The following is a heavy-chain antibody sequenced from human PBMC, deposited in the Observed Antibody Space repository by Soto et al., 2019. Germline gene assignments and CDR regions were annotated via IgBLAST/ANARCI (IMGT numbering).Heavy chain of an antibody. CDR3: ARPLYSYGQRNYGLDV. CDR2: ISRSGDST. J-gene: IGHJ6*02. D-gene: IGHD5-18*01. V-gene: IGHV3-23*01. CDR1: GFTFSSYA. Sequence: GGSLRLSCAASGFTFSSYAMSWVRQAPGKGLEWVSTISRSGDSTYYVDSVKGRFTISRDNSKKTLYLQMNSLRAKDTAVYYCARPLYSYGQRNYGLDVWGQGTTVTVSS.